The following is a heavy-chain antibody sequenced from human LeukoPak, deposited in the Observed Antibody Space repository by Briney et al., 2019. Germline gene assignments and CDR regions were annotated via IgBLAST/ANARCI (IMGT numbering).Heavy chain of an antibody. CDR1: GFTFSNAW. V-gene: IGHV3-15*01. Sequence: GGSLRLSCAASGFTFSNAWMSWVRQAPGKGLEWVGRIKSKTDGGTTDYAAPVRGRFTISRDDSKNTLYLQMNSLKTEDTAVYYCTTDPHPNNYYYYYMDVWGKGTTVTVSS. CDR2: IKSKTDGGTT. CDR3: TTDPHPNNYYYYYMDV. J-gene: IGHJ6*03.